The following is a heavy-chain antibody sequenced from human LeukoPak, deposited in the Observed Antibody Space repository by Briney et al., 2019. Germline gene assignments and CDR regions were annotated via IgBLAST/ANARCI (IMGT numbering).Heavy chain of an antibody. J-gene: IGHJ3*02. D-gene: IGHD3-9*01. CDR3: ARPEYYDILTGRTTNAFDI. Sequence: SETLSLTCTASGGSISSSSYYWGWIRQPPGKGLEWIGSIYYSGSTYYNPSLKSRVTISVDTSKNQFSLKLSSVTAADTAVYYCARPEYYDILTGRTTNAFDIWGQRTMVTVSS. CDR1: GGSISSSSYY. CDR2: IYYSGST. V-gene: IGHV4-39*01.